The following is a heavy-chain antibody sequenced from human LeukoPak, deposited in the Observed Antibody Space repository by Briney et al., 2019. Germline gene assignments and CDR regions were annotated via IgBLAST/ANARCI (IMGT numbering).Heavy chain of an antibody. V-gene: IGHV3-30*03. D-gene: IGHD7-27*01. CDR2: ISDDGSKK. Sequence: GGSLRLSCAGSGFTFSRNGMHWVRQAPGEGLEWVAVISDDGSKKYYADSVKGRFTISRDNSRNTLYLQMNSLRAEDTAVYYCARGVGNWAFDYWGQGTLVTVSS. J-gene: IGHJ4*02. CDR1: GFTFSRNG. CDR3: ARGVGNWAFDY.